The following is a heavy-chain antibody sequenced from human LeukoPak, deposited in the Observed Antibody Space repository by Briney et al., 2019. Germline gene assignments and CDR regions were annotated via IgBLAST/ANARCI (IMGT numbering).Heavy chain of an antibody. D-gene: IGHD2-15*01. CDR2: INAGNGNT. V-gene: IGHV1-3*01. J-gene: IGHJ5*02. CDR1: GYTFTSYA. CDR3: ARDLGYCSGGSCYSYWFDP. Sequence: ASVKVSCKASGYTFTSYAMHWVHQAPGQRLEWMGWINAGNGNTKYSQKFQGRVTITRDTSASTAYMELSSLRSEDTAVYYCARDLGYCSGGSCYSYWFDPWGQGTLVTVSS.